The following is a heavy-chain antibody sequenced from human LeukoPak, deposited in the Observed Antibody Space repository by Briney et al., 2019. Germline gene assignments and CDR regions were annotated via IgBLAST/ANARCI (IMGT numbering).Heavy chain of an antibody. D-gene: IGHD3-22*01. CDR1: GGTFSSYA. J-gene: IGHJ4*02. CDR2: IIPIFGTA. V-gene: IGHV1-69*05. Sequence: GSSVKVSCKASGGTFSSYAISWVRQAPGQGLEWMGGIIPIFGTANYAQKFQGRVTITTDESTSTAYMELSSLGSEDTAVYYCARGGDSSGYYYEFDYWGQGTLVTVSS. CDR3: ARGGDSSGYYYEFDY.